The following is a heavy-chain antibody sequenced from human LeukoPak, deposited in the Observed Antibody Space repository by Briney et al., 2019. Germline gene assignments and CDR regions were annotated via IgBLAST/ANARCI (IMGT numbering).Heavy chain of an antibody. J-gene: IGHJ5*02. CDR1: GFTFSSYS. CDR3: ARGEGGDYYDSSGPRGRHWFDP. Sequence: GGSLRLSCAASGFTFSSYSMNWVRQAPGKGLEWVSSISSSSSYIYYADSVKGRFTISRDNAKNSLYLQMSSLRAEDTAVYYCARGEGGDYYDSSGPRGRHWFDPWGQGTLVTVSS. D-gene: IGHD3-22*01. CDR2: ISSSSSYI. V-gene: IGHV3-21*01.